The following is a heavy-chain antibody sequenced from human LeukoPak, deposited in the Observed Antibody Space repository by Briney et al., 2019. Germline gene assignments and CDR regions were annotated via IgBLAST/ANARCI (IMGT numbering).Heavy chain of an antibody. V-gene: IGHV3-64D*09. J-gene: IGHJ6*02. CDR2: ISSNGGST. Sequence: PGGSLRLSCSASGFTFSSYAMHWVRQAPWKGLEYVSAISSNGGSTYYADSVKGRFTFSRDNSKNTLYLQMSSLRAEDTAVYYCVKDGIVVVPAAMQGSYYYYGMDVWGQGTTVTVSS. D-gene: IGHD2-2*01. CDR3: VKDGIVVVPAAMQGSYYYYGMDV. CDR1: GFTFSSYA.